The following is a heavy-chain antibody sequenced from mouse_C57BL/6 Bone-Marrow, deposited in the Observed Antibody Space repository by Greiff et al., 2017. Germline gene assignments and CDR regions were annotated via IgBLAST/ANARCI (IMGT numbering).Heavy chain of an antibody. J-gene: IGHJ2*01. V-gene: IGHV14-4*01. Sequence: EVQLQQSGAELVRPGASVKLSCTASGFNIKDAYLQWVKQRPEQGLEVIGWIDPENGDTEFASKFQGKATITTDTSSTTAYLQLRSLTSEETAVYYCTTVYYWGQGTTLTVSS. CDR2: IDPENGDT. CDR3: TTVYY. CDR1: GFNIKDAY.